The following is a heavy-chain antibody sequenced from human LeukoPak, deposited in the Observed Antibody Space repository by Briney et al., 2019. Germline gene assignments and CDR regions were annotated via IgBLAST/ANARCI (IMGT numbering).Heavy chain of an antibody. Sequence: PGRSLRLSCAASGFIFSSYAMSWVRQAPGKGLEWVSAISGGGDNTYYAASVKGRFTTTRDNSKNTLYLQMNSLRAEDTALYYCATPRSSYYYYGMDVWGQGTTVIVSS. CDR3: ATPRSSYYYYGMDV. CDR2: ISGGGDNT. CDR1: GFIFSSYA. J-gene: IGHJ6*02. V-gene: IGHV3-23*01.